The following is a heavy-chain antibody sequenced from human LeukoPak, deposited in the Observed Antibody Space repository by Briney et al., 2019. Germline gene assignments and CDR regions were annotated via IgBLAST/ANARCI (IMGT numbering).Heavy chain of an antibody. CDR1: GGTFSSYA. V-gene: IGHV1-69*01. Sequence: GSSVKVSCKASGGTFSSYAISWVRQAPGQGLEWMGGIIPIFGTANYAQKFQGRVTITADESTSTAYMELSSLRSEDTAVYYCARDDSSGSRFDPWGQGTLVTVPS. CDR3: ARDDSSGSRFDP. J-gene: IGHJ5*02. CDR2: IIPIFGTA. D-gene: IGHD3-22*01.